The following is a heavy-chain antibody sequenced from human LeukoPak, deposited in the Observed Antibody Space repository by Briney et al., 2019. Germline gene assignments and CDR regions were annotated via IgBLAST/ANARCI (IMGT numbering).Heavy chain of an antibody. V-gene: IGHV4-4*07. CDR2: IYTSGST. D-gene: IGHD6-19*01. J-gene: IGHJ4*02. CDR1: GDSFSGYY. CDR3: ARVSSAGIWDY. Sequence: PSETLSLTCTVSGDSFSGYYWSWIRQPPGKELEWIGRIYTSGSTNYNPSLKSRVTMSVDTSKNQFSLKLSSVTAADTAVYYCARVSSAGIWDYWGQGTLVTVSS.